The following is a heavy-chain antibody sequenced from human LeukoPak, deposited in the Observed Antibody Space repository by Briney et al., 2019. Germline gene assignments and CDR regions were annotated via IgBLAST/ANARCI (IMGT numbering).Heavy chain of an antibody. CDR3: AKVPPIYTHGPFDS. V-gene: IGHV3-23*01. CDR2: ISHSGGTT. Sequence: PGGSLRLSCAISGFTFGNYAMTWVRQAPGKGLEWVSGISHSGGTTYYADSVKGRFTISRDNSRDTLYLQMNSLTGEDTAVYYCAKVPPIYTHGPFDSWGQGTLVTVSS. CDR1: GFTFGNYA. J-gene: IGHJ5*01. D-gene: IGHD3-10*01.